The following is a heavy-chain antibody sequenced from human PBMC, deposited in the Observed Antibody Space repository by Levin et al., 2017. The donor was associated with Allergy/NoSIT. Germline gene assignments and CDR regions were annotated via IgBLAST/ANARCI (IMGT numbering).Heavy chain of an antibody. D-gene: IGHD4-17*01. CDR2: MNPNSGNT. V-gene: IGHV1-8*01. CDR3: ASATTVTTFYY. J-gene: IGHJ4*02. Sequence: GESLKISCKASGYTFTSYDINWVRQATGQGLEWMGWMNPNSGNTGYAQKFQGRVTMTRNTSISTAYMELSSLRSEDTAVYYCASATTVTTFYYWGQGTLVTVSS. CDR1: GYTFTSYD.